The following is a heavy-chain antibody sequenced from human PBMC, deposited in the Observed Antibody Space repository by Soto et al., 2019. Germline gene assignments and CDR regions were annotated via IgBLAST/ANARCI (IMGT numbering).Heavy chain of an antibody. Sequence: LSLSCTVSGGSLSGRGYSWGWIRQPPGKGPEWIGSFYYSGSTYYNPSLKSRVTISVDTSRNQFSLNLSSVTAADTAVYYCARRFTSSSTIFDYWGQGTMVTVSS. CDR1: GGSLSGRGYS. V-gene: IGHV4-39*01. CDR3: ARRFTSSSTIFDY. D-gene: IGHD6-6*01. CDR2: FYYSGST. J-gene: IGHJ4*02.